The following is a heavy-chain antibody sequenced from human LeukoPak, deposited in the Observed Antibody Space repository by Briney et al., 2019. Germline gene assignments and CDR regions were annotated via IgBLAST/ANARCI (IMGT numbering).Heavy chain of an antibody. CDR3: AISSIGYFDY. CDR1: GYTFTNSG. J-gene: IGHJ4*02. CDR2: ISGYNGNT. D-gene: IGHD2-15*01. Sequence: ASVKVSCKASGYTFTNSGISWVRQAPGQGLEWMGWISGYNGNTEYAQKLQGRVTMTTDTSTSTAHMELSSLRSEDTAVYYCAISSIGYFDYWGQGTLVTVSS. V-gene: IGHV1-18*01.